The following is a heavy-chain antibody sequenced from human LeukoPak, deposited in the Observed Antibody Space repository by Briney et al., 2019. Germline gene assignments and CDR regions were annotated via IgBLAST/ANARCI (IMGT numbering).Heavy chain of an antibody. Sequence: SETLSLTCTVSGGSISSYYWNCIRQPPGKGLEWIGYMSYSGSSNYNPSLRSRVTISVDASKKQFSLKLSSVTAADTAVYYCARDGYSDSSGYDYPPSVWGQGTLVTVSS. CDR1: GGSISSYY. D-gene: IGHD3-22*01. CDR3: ARDGYSDSSGYDYPPSV. V-gene: IGHV4-59*01. CDR2: MSYSGSS. J-gene: IGHJ4*02.